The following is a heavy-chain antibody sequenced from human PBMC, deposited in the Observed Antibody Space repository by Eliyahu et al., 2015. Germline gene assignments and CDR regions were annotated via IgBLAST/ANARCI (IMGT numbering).Heavy chain of an antibody. CDR2: IKRDGSEK. Sequence: EVQLVESGGGLVQPGGSXRLXCVAXGFTFSGYWMSWVRQAPGKGXEWVANIKRDGSEKYYVDSVKDRFAISRDNAKNSLYLQMNSLRAEDTAVYYCANMGATAFDIWGQGTMVTVSS. V-gene: IGHV3-7*02. J-gene: IGHJ3*02. D-gene: IGHD1-26*01. CDR3: ANMGATAFDI. CDR1: GFTFSGYW.